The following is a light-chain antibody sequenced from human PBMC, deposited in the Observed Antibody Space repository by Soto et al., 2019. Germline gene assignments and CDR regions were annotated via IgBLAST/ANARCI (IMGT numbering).Light chain of an antibody. Sequence: QSVLTQPPSVSGAPGQRVTISCTGTSFNLGAGYDVNWYQQLPGTTPKLLIYGNSNRPSGVPDRISGSKSGTSASLAITGLQTEDEAEYYCQSFDTSLSGSVFGGGTKLTVL. J-gene: IGLJ2*01. CDR3: QSFDTSLSGSV. CDR2: GNS. V-gene: IGLV1-40*01. CDR1: SFNLGAGYD.